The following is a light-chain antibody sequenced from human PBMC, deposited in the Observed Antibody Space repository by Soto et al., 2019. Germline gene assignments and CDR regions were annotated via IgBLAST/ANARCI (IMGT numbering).Light chain of an antibody. V-gene: IGKV3-11*01. J-gene: IGKJ5*01. CDR1: QSVSSY. CDR3: QHRSIWPVA. Sequence: EIVLTQSPATLSLSPGERATLSCRASQSVSSYLAWYQQKPGQAPRLLIYDASNRATGIPARFSGSGSGTDFTLTISSLEPDDFGVYSCQHRSIWPVAFGQGTRLEMK. CDR2: DAS.